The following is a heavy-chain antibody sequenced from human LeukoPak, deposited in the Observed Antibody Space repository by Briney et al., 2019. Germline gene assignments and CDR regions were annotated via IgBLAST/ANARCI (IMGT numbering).Heavy chain of an antibody. CDR1: GFTFDDYG. D-gene: IGHD3-9*01. CDR3: ARKRTSYDILTGPIDY. V-gene: IGHV3-20*04. J-gene: IGHJ4*02. CDR2: INWNGGST. Sequence: GGSLRLSCAASGFTFDDYGLSWVRQAPGKGLEWVPGINWNGGSTGYADSVKGRFTISRDNAKNSLYLQMNSLRAEDTALYYCARKRTSYDILTGPIDYWGQGTLVTVSS.